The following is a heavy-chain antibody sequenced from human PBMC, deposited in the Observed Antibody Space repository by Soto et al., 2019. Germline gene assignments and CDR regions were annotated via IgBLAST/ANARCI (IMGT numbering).Heavy chain of an antibody. CDR3: ASRNYYETGAYYYYYFDY. J-gene: IGHJ4*02. D-gene: IGHD3-22*01. Sequence: SETLSLTCAVYGGSFSGYYWSWIRQPPGKGLEWIGEINHSGTTNYNPSLKSRVTISVDTSKNTFYLQMSSLRAEDTAVYFCASRNYYETGAYYYYYFDYWGLGTLVTVSS. CDR2: INHSGTT. V-gene: IGHV4-34*01. CDR1: GGSFSGYY.